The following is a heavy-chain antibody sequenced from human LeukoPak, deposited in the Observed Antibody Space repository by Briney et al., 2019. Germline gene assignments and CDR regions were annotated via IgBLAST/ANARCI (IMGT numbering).Heavy chain of an antibody. CDR2: IYYSGST. Sequence: SETLSLTCAVYGGSFSGYYWSWIRQPPGKGLEWIGYIYYSGSTNYNPSLKSRVTISVDTSKNQFSLKLNSVTAADTAVYYCARQGPLTTAVTTRTNPFDYWGQGTLVTVSS. V-gene: IGHV4-59*08. CDR1: GGSFSGYY. J-gene: IGHJ4*02. CDR3: ARQGPLTTAVTTRTNPFDY. D-gene: IGHD4-11*01.